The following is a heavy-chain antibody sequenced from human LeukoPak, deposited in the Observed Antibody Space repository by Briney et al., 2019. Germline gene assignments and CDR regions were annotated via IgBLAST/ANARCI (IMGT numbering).Heavy chain of an antibody. CDR1: GYTFTSYD. J-gene: IGHJ5*02. D-gene: IGHD6-13*01. CDR3: ARARPGYSSSWYRYWFDP. Sequence: GASVKVSCKASGYTFTSYDINWVRQATGQGLEWMGWMNPNSGNTGYAQKFQGRVTMTRNTSISTAYMELSSLRSEDTAVYYCARARPGYSSSWYRYWFDPWGQETLVTVSS. CDR2: MNPNSGNT. V-gene: IGHV1-8*01.